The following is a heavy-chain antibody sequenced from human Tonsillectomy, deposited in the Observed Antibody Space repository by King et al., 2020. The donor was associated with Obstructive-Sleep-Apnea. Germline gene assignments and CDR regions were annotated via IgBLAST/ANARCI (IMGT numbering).Heavy chain of an antibody. Sequence: QLVQSGSELKEPGASVKVDCKASGYTFTRYAMNGVRQAPGQGLEWMGWINTNTGNPTYAQGFTGRFVFSLEPSVSTAYLQIGSLKAEDTAVYYCARDNPIIDWGQGTLVTVSS. CDR3: ARDNPIID. CDR2: INTNTGNP. J-gene: IGHJ4*02. V-gene: IGHV7-4-1*01. CDR1: GYTFTRYA. D-gene: IGHD3-10*01.